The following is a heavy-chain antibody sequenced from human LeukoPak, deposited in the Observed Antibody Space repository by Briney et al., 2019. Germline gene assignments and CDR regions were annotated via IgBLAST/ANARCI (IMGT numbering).Heavy chain of an antibody. CDR3: ARASSRDFWSGYIDAFDI. Sequence: GGSLRLSCAASGFTFSSYSMNWVRQAPGKGLEWVSSISSSSSHIYYADSVKGRFTISRDNAKNSLYLQMNSLRAEDTAVYYCARASSRDFWSGYIDAFDIWGQGTMVTVSS. D-gene: IGHD3-3*01. V-gene: IGHV3-21*01. CDR2: ISSSSSHI. J-gene: IGHJ3*02. CDR1: GFTFSSYS.